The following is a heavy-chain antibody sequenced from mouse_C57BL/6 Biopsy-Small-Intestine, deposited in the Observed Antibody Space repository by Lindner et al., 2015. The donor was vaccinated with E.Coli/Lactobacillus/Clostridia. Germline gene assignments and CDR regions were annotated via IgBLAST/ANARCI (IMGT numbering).Heavy chain of an antibody. CDR1: GYTFTGYW. J-gene: IGHJ3*01. CDR2: VNANSGGT. V-gene: IGHV1-62-3*01. D-gene: IGHD1-1*01. Sequence: SVKVSRKASGYTFTGYWIHWVRQAPGQGLEWMGWVNANSGGTKYAQKFQGRVTMTRDTSISTAYMELRSLTSDDTAVYYCVRDLGGTDDLWGRGTLVTVS. CDR3: VRDLGGTDDL.